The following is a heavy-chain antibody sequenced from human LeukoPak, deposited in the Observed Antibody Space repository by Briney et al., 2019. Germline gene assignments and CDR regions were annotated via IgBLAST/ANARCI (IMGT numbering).Heavy chain of an antibody. J-gene: IGHJ4*02. CDR3: ARTMVRGVIFDY. CDR2: INPNSGGT. D-gene: IGHD3-10*01. CDR1: GYTFTGYY. V-gene: IGHV1-2*02. Sequence: GASVKVSCKASGYTFTGYYMHWVRQAPGQGLEWMGWINPNSGGTNYAQKFQGRVTMTRDTSTSTAYMELSRLRSDDTAVYYCARTMVRGVIFDYWGRGTLVTVSS.